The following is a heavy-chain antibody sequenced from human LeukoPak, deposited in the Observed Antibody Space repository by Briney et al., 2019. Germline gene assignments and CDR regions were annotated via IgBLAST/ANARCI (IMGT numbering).Heavy chain of an antibody. CDR3: ARASYYVSGRYRTYYFDY. V-gene: IGHV4-4*02. CDR1: GDSVSSDYW. Sequence: PSETLSLTCAVSGDSVSSDYWWSWVRQSPGRGLEWIGEVFHSGTTNYNPSLVGRVTISLDKSKNQVSLKVTSVTAADTALYYCARASYYVSGRYRTYYFDYWGQGTLVTVSS. J-gene: IGHJ4*02. D-gene: IGHD3-10*01. CDR2: VFHSGTT.